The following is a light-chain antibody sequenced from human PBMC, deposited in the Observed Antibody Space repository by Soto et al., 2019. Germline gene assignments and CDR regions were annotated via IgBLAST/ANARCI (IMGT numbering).Light chain of an antibody. CDR2: GIS. Sequence: EMVMTQSPAILSVSPGESATLSCRASQSVNSNYLAWYQQHPGQPHRLLIYGISTRATRIPARFSGSGSGTDFTLTIRRLEREDFAVYYCQQYGISPRTFGQGTKVDIK. CDR3: QQYGISPRT. V-gene: IGKV3-20*01. CDR1: QSVNSNY. J-gene: IGKJ1*01.